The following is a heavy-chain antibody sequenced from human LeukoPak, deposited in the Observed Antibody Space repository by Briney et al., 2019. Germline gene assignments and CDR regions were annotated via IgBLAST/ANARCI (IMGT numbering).Heavy chain of an antibody. CDR1: GYTFTGYY. D-gene: IGHD2-2*01. J-gene: IGHJ5*02. CDR3: ARDLGYCSSTSCYFWFDP. V-gene: IGHV1-2*02. CDR2: INPNSGGT. Sequence: ASVKVSCKASGYTFTGYYMHWVRQAPGQGLEWMGWINPNSGGTNYAQKFQGRVTMTRGTSISTAYMELSRLRSDDTAVYYCARDLGYCSSTSCYFWFDPWGQGTLVTVSS.